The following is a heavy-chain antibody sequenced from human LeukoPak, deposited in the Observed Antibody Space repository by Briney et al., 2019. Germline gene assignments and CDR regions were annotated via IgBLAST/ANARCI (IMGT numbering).Heavy chain of an antibody. V-gene: IGHV3-66*01. CDR3: ARDREAALAGVFDY. Sequence: GGSLGLSCAASGFTVSSNYMSWVRQAPGKGLEWVSVIYSGGSTYYADSVKGRFTISRDNSKNTLYLQMNSLRAEDTAVYYCARDREAALAGVFDYWGQGTLVTVSS. CDR1: GFTVSSNY. CDR2: IYSGGST. J-gene: IGHJ4*02. D-gene: IGHD6-6*01.